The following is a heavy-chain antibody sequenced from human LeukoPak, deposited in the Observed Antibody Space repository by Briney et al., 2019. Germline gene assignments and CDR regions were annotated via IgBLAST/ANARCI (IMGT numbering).Heavy chain of an antibody. CDR3: ARSYYDILTGFPYYFDY. CDR2: IYYSGST. Sequence: EPSETLSLTCTVSGGSISSYYWSWIRQPPGKGLEWIGYIYYSGSTNYNPSLKSRVTISVDTSKNQFSLKLSSVTAADTAVYYCARSYYDILTGFPYYFDYWGQGTLVTVSS. CDR1: GGSISSYY. J-gene: IGHJ4*02. D-gene: IGHD3-9*01. V-gene: IGHV4-59*01.